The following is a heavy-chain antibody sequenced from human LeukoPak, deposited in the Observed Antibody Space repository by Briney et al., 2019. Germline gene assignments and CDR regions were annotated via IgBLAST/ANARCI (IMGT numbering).Heavy chain of an antibody. V-gene: IGHV4-39*01. CDR1: GGSIRSSSYN. Sequence: SETLSLTCSVSGGSIRSSSYNWGWIRQPPGKGLEWIGSMYYSGTTYYNPSLKSRITMSVDTSKNQFSLRLSSVTAADTAVYHCANHYSTIHSAGDFVYWGQGTLVTVSS. J-gene: IGHJ4*02. D-gene: IGHD6-13*01. CDR2: MYYSGTT. CDR3: ANHYSTIHSAGDFVY.